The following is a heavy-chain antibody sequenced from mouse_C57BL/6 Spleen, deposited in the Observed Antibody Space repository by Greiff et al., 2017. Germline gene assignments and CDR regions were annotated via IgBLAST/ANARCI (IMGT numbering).Heavy chain of an antibody. J-gene: IGHJ2*01. CDR1: GFNITDDY. CDR3: TTGIYYGNSHFDY. D-gene: IGHD2-1*01. Sequence: VQLQQSGAELVRPGASVKLSCTASGFNITDDYMHWVKQRPEQGLEWIGWIDPENGDTEYASKFQGKATITADTSSNTAYLQLSSLTSEDTAVYYCTTGIYYGNSHFDYWGQGTTLTVSS. V-gene: IGHV14-4*01. CDR2: IDPENGDT.